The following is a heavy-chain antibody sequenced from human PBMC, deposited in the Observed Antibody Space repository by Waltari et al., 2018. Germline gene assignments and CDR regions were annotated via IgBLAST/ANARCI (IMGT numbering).Heavy chain of an antibody. CDR1: GGSISSSRYY. CDR3: ARRNLTPAAIPNWFDP. J-gene: IGHJ5*02. CDR2: IYYSGST. V-gene: IGHV4-39*01. Sequence: QLQLQESGPGLVRPSETLSLTCTVSGGSISSSRYYWGWIRQPPGKGLEWIGSIYYSGSTHYNPSLKSRVTISVDTSKNQFSLKLSSVTAADTAVYYCARRNLTPAAIPNWFDPWGQGTLVTVSS. D-gene: IGHD2-2*02.